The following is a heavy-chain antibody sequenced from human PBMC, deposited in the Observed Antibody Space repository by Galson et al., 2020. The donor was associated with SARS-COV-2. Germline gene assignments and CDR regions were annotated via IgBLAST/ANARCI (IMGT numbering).Heavy chain of an antibody. Sequence: GEYLKISCKGSGYSFTSYWIGWVRQMPGKGLEWMGIIYPGDSDTRYSPSFQGQVTISADKSISTAYLQWSSLKASDTAMYYCARKGLGGWSGGSCYPRIHYYYGMDVWGQGTTVTVSS. CDR2: IYPGDSDT. V-gene: IGHV5-51*01. J-gene: IGHJ6*02. CDR3: ARKGLGGWSGGSCYPRIHYYYGMDV. CDR1: GYSFTSYW. D-gene: IGHD2-15*01.